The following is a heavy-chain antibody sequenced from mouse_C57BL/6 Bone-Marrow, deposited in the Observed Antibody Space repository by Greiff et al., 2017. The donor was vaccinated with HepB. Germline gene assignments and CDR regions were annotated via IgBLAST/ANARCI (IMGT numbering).Heavy chain of an antibody. V-gene: IGHV1-20*01. CDR3: ASPITTVVENWYFDV. CDR1: GYSFTGYF. J-gene: IGHJ1*03. CDR2: ISPYNGDT. Sequence: EVQLQQSGPELVKPGDSVKISCKASGYSFTGYFMNWVMQSHGKSLEWIGRISPYNGDTFYNQKFKGKATLTVDKSSSTAHMELRSLTSEDSAVYYCASPITTVVENWYFDVWGTGTTVTVSS. D-gene: IGHD1-1*01.